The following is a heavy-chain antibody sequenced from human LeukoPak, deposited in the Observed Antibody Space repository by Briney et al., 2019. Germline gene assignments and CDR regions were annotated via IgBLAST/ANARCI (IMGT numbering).Heavy chain of an antibody. J-gene: IGHJ4*02. CDR2: ISWNSGSI. D-gene: IGHD6-19*01. Sequence: PGRSLRLSCVASGFSFSNYGMHWVRQAPGKGLEWVSGISWNSGSIGYADSVKGRFTISRDNAKNSLYLQMNSLRAEDTALYYCAKDLPHYSSGSLGGFDYWGQGTLVTVSS. CDR3: AKDLPHYSSGSLGGFDY. CDR1: GFSFSNYG. V-gene: IGHV3-9*01.